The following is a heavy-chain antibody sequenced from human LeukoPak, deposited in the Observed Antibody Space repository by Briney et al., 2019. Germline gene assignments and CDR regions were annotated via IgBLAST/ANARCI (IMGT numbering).Heavy chain of an antibody. V-gene: IGHV4-34*01. CDR2: INHSGST. D-gene: IGHD2-21*02. J-gene: IGHJ6*03. Sequence: SETLSLTCAVYGGSFSGYYWSWIRQPPGKGLEWVGEINHSGSTNYNPSLKSRVTISVATSKNQFSLKLSSVTAADTAVYYCARRRVRVVTAIYYMDVWGKGTTVTISS. CDR1: GGSFSGYY. CDR3: ARRRVRVVTAIYYMDV.